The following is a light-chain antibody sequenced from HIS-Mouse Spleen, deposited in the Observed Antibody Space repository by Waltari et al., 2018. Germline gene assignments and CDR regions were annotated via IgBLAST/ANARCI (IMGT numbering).Light chain of an antibody. J-gene: IGLJ2*01. CDR1: SSDVGSYNL. V-gene: IGLV2-23*01. Sequence: QSALTQPASVSGSPGQSITISCTGTSSDVGSYNLVSWYQQHPGKAPKLMFYEGSKRPSGVSNRFPGSKSGNTASLTISGLQAEDEADYYCCSYAGSSTVVFGGGTKLTVL. CDR3: CSYAGSSTVV. CDR2: EGS.